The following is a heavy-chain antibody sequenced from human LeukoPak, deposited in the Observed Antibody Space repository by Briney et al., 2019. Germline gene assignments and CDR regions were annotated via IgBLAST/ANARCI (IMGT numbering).Heavy chain of an antibody. CDR1: GYSFTDYY. D-gene: IGHD3-10*01. CDR3: ARAIRHMVRGVNTQYYFDS. CDR2: MNPNTGNT. V-gene: IGHV1-8*02. Sequence: ASVKVSCKASGYSFTDYYIHWVRQATGQGLEWMGWMNPNTGNTGYVQKFQGRVTMTRSTSISTAYMELSSLRSEDTAMYYCARAIRHMVRGVNTQYYFDSWGQGTLVTVPS. J-gene: IGHJ4*02.